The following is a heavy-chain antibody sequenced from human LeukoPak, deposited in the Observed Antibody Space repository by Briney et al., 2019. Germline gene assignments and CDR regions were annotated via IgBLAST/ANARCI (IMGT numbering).Heavy chain of an antibody. CDR3: ARTGEMATVYYYYYIDV. J-gene: IGHJ6*03. D-gene: IGHD5-24*01. Sequence: SVKVSCKASGGTFSSYAISWVRQAPAQGLEWMGGIIPIFGTANYAHKFQGRVTITTDESTSTAYMELSSLRSADTAVYYCARTGEMATVYYYYYIDVWGKGTTVTVSS. V-gene: IGHV1-69*05. CDR2: IIPIFGTA. CDR1: GGTFSSYA.